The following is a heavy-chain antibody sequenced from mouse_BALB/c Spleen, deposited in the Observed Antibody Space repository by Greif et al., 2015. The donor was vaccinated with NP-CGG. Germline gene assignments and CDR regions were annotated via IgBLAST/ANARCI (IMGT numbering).Heavy chain of an antibody. J-gene: IGHJ4*01. CDR2: ISGGGSYT. CDR1: GFTFRSYG. V-gene: IGHV5-6*01. CDR3: ARHGGNEPLDY. D-gene: IGHD2-1*01. Sequence: EVHLVESGGDLVKPGGSLKLSCAASGFTFRSYGMSWVRQTPDKRLEWVATISGGGSYTYYPDSVKGRFTISRDNAKNTLYLQMSSLKSEDTAMYYCARHGGNEPLDYWGQGTSVTVSS.